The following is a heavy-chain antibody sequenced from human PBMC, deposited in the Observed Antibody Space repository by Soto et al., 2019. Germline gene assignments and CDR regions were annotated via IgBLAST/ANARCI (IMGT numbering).Heavy chain of an antibody. CDR3: ARAHYGDYGYGMDV. Sequence: PSETLSLTCAVSGGSISSGGYSWSWIRQPPGKGLEWIGYMYHSGSTYYNPSLKSRVTISIDRSKNQFSLKLSSVTAADTAVYYCARAHYGDYGYGMDVWGQGTPVTVSS. CDR2: MYHSGST. J-gene: IGHJ6*02. D-gene: IGHD4-17*01. V-gene: IGHV4-30-2*01. CDR1: GGSISSGGYS.